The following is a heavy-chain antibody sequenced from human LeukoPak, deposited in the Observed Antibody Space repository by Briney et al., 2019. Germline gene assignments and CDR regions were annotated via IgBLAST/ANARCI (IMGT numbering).Heavy chain of an antibody. V-gene: IGHV3-23*01. J-gene: IGHJ4*02. Sequence: GGSLRLTCAVSGITLSNYGMSWVRQAPGKGLEWVAGISDSGGSTNYADSVKGRFTISRDNPKNTLYLQMNSLRAEDTAVYFCAKRGVVIRVILVGFHKEAYYFESWGQGALVTVSS. CDR1: GITLSNYG. CDR3: AKRGVVIRVILVGFHKEAYYFES. CDR2: ISDSGGST. D-gene: IGHD3/OR15-3a*01.